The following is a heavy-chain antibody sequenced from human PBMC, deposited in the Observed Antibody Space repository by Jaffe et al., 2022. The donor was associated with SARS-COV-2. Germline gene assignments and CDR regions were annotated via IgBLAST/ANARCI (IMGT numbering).Heavy chain of an antibody. CDR3: AKDSRDYDFWSPQGGMDV. CDR2: ISGSGGST. J-gene: IGHJ6*02. Sequence: EVQLLESGGGLVQPGGSLRLSCAASGFTFSSYAMSWVRQAPGKGLEWVSAISGSGGSTYYADSVKGRFTISRDNSKNTLYLQMNSLRAEDTAVYYCAKDSRDYDFWSPQGGMDVWGQGTTVTVSS. D-gene: IGHD3-3*01. CDR1: GFTFSSYA. V-gene: IGHV3-23*01.